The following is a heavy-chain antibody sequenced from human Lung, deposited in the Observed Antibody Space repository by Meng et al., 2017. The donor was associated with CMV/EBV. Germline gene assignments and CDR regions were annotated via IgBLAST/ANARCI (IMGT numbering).Heavy chain of an antibody. CDR2: ISSSGSTI. CDR1: GFTFSDYY. J-gene: IGHJ6*02. CDR3: ARGTNLNGMDV. Sequence: GGSXRLSCAASGFTFSDYYMSWIRQAPGKGLEWVSYISSSGSTIYYADSVKGRLTISRDNAKNSLYLQRNSLRAEDTAVYYCARGTNLNGMDVWGQGTTVTVSS. D-gene: IGHD1-14*01. V-gene: IGHV3-11*01.